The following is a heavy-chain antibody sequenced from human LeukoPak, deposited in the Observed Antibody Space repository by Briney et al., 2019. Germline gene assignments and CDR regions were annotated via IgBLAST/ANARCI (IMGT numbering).Heavy chain of an antibody. V-gene: IGHV3-30-3*01. CDR1: GFTFSSYA. CDR2: ISYDGSNK. D-gene: IGHD3-10*01. Sequence: GRSLRLSCAASGFTFSSYAMHWVRQAPGEGLEWVAVISYDGSNKYYADSVKGRFTISRDNSKNTLYLQMNSLRAEDTAVYYCARDGGGDITMVYYFDYWGQGTLVTASS. J-gene: IGHJ4*02. CDR3: ARDGGGDITMVYYFDY.